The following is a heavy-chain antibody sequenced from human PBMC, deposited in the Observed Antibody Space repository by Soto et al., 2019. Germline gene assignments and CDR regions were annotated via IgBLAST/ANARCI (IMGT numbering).Heavy chain of an antibody. CDR1: GDSLSYSG. Sequence: QLQLEQSGGEVKKPGASMKVSCKASGDSLSYSGVTWVRQAPGQRLEWMGWVGAYSGDTRYSQKFQGRVTVSADTSTATAYMELRNLRSDDTATYYCGSVKYYYMDVWGTGTTVTVSS. CDR3: GSVKYYYMDV. D-gene: IGHD3-16*01. J-gene: IGHJ6*03. CDR2: VGAYSGDT. V-gene: IGHV1-18*01.